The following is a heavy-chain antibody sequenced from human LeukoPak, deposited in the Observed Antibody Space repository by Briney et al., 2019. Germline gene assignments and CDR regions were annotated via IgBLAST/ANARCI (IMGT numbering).Heavy chain of an antibody. CDR2: IKSKTDGGTT. Sequence: GGSLRLSCAASGFTFNNAWMSRVRQAPGKGLEWVGLIKSKTDGGTTDYAAPVKGRFTISRDDSKNTLYLQMNSLKTEDTAVYYCTTPTRSGSYSYYFDYWGQGTLVTVSS. V-gene: IGHV3-15*01. CDR1: GFTFNNAW. J-gene: IGHJ4*02. CDR3: TTPTRSGSYSYYFDY. D-gene: IGHD3-10*01.